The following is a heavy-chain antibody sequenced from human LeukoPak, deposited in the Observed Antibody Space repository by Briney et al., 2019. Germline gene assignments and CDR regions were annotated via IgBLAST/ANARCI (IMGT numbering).Heavy chain of an antibody. D-gene: IGHD4-17*01. CDR2: ISTISSTK. CDR1: GFTFSTYS. J-gene: IGHJ4*02. V-gene: IGHV3-48*02. Sequence: PGGSLRLSCAASGFTFSTYSMNWVRQAPGKGLEWVSYISTISSTKYYADSVKGRFTISRDNAKNSLYLQMNSLRDEDTAVYYCARGKIGYYYGDYDGYWGQGTLVTVSS. CDR3: ARGKIGYYYGDYDGY.